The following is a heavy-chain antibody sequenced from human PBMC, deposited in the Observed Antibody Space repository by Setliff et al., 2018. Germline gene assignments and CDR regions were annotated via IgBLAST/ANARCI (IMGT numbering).Heavy chain of an antibody. Sequence: PSETLSLTCTVSGGFISSSSYYWGWIRQPPGKGLEWIGSIYYSGSTYYNPSLKSRVTISVDTSKNQFSLKLSSVTAADTAVYYCASPGIAAGTLRHPDYWGQGTLVTVSS. CDR1: GGFISSSSYY. V-gene: IGHV4-39*01. CDR3: ASPGIAAGTLRHPDY. J-gene: IGHJ4*02. CDR2: IYYSGST. D-gene: IGHD6-13*01.